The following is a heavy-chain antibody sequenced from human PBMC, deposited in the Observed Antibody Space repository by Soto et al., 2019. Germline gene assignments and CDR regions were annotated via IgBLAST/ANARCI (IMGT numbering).Heavy chain of an antibody. J-gene: IGHJ6*02. CDR2: IYYSGNT. D-gene: IGHD1-26*01. Sequence: PSETLSLTCTVSGGSINSYYWSWIRQPPGKGLEWIGYIYYSGNTIYNPSLKSRVTISVDTSKSQFSLRLTSVTTADTAVYYCARDSTTSHDAYYGMDVWGQGTTVTVSS. V-gene: IGHV4-59*01. CDR3: ARDSTTSHDAYYGMDV. CDR1: GGSINSYY.